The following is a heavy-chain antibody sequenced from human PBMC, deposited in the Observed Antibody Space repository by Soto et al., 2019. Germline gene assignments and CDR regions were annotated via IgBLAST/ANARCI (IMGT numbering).Heavy chain of an antibody. CDR1: GGSISSYY. Sequence: SETLSLTCTVSGGSISSYYWSWIRQPPGKGLEWIGYIYYSGSTNYNPSLKSRVTISVDRSKNQLSLRLTSVTAADTAVYYCARTNAFHIWGQGTMVTVSS. J-gene: IGHJ3*02. V-gene: IGHV4-59*01. CDR3: ARTNAFHI. CDR2: IYYSGST.